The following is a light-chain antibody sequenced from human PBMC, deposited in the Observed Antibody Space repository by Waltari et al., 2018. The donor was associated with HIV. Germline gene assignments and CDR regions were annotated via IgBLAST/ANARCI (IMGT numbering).Light chain of an antibody. J-gene: IGLJ3*02. CDR1: DRDIAIYNS. CDR3: SSYARGGSLL. Sequence: QSALTQPASVSGSPGQSITISCIGTDRDIAIYNSISWYPHPPDRAPSLVIFDANSRPSGIPFRFSGSKSGKTASLTISGLQADDEGVYDCSSYARGGSLLFGGGTTVTVL. V-gene: IGLV2-14*01. CDR2: DAN.